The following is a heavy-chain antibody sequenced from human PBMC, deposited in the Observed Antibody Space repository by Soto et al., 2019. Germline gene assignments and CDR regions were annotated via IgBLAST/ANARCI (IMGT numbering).Heavy chain of an antibody. CDR2: INAGNGNT. CDR3: AREARDGYNWGGFDP. J-gene: IGHJ5*02. D-gene: IGHD5-12*01. V-gene: IGHV1-3*01. Sequence: ASVKVSCKASGYTFTSYAMHWVRQAPGQRLEWMGWINAGNGNTKYSQKFQGRVTITRDTSASTAYMELSSLRSEDTAVYYCAREARDGYNWGGFDPWGQGTLVTVSS. CDR1: GYTFTSYA.